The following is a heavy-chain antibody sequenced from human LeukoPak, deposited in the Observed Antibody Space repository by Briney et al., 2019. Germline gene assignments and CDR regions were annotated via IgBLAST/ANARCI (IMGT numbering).Heavy chain of an antibody. V-gene: IGHV4-61*02. Sequence: SQTLSLTCTVSGGFISSGSYYWSWIRQPAGKGLEWIGRIYTSGSTNYNPSLKSRVTISVDTSKNQFSLKLSSVTAADTAVYYCASQDCGWFDPWGQGTLVTVSS. J-gene: IGHJ5*02. CDR1: GGFISSGSYY. CDR2: IYTSGST. CDR3: ASQDCGWFDP. D-gene: IGHD2-21*02.